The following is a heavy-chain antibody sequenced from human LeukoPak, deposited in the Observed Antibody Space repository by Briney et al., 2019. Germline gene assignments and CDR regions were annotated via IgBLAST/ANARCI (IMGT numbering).Heavy chain of an antibody. V-gene: IGHV4-39*01. CDR2: IYYSGST. Sequence: SETLSLTLTVSGGSISSSSYYWGWIRQPPGKGLEWIGSIYYSGSTYYNPSLKSRVTISVDTSKNQFSLKLSSVTAADTAVYYCARHPARYYGSGSFDYWGQGTLVTVSS. CDR1: GGSISSSSYY. D-gene: IGHD3-10*01. J-gene: IGHJ4*02. CDR3: ARHPARYYGSGSFDY.